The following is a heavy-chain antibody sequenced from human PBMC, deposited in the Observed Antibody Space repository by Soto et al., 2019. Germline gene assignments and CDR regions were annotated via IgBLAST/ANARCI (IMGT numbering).Heavy chain of an antibody. V-gene: IGHV3-33*01. D-gene: IGHD2-2*01. CDR2: IWYDGSNK. Sequence: HPGGSPRLSCAASGFTFSSYGMHWVRQAPGKGLEWVAVIWYDGSNKYYADSVKGRFTISRDNSKNTLYLQMNSLRAEDTAVYYCARSRCSSTSCREKNWFDPWGQGTLVTVSS. CDR3: ARSRCSSTSCREKNWFDP. J-gene: IGHJ5*02. CDR1: GFTFSSYG.